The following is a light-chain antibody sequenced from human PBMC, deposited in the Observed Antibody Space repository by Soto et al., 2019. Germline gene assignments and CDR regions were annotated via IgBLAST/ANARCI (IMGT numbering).Light chain of an antibody. Sequence: QSVLTQPASVSGSPGQSITISCTGTSSDVGGYNYVSWYQQHPGKAHKLMIYDVSNRPSGVSNRFSGSKSGNTASLTISGLQAEDEAYYYCSSYTSSSTLLYVFGTGTKVTVL. V-gene: IGLV2-14*01. J-gene: IGLJ1*01. CDR1: SSDVGGYNY. CDR3: SSYTSSSTLLYV. CDR2: DVS.